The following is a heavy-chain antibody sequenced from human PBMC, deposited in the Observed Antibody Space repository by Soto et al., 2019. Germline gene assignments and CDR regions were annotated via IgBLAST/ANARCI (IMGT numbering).Heavy chain of an antibody. Sequence: VGSLRLSCAASGFTFSSYGMHWVRQAPGKGLEWVAVISYDGSNKYYADSVKGRFTISRDNSKNTLYLQMNSLRAEDTALYYCAKDSFSGSSQTSLPAWRQGTLVTVSS. CDR3: AKDSFSGSSQTSLPA. CDR1: GFTFSSYG. CDR2: ISYDGSNK. D-gene: IGHD6-6*01. J-gene: IGHJ4*02. V-gene: IGHV3-30*18.